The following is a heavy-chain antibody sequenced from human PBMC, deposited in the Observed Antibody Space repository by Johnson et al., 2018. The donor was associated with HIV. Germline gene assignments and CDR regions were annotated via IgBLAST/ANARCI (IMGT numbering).Heavy chain of an antibody. Sequence: VQLVESGGGVVRPGGSLRLSCAASGFTFDDYGMSWVRQAPGKGLEWVSGINWNGGSTGYGDYVKGRFTISRDNAKNSLYLQMNSLRAEDTAVYYCARDRKWVGARSGDAFDIWGQGTMVTVSS. CDR1: GFTFDDYG. CDR3: ARDRKWVGARSGDAFDI. CDR2: INWNGGST. J-gene: IGHJ3*02. D-gene: IGHD2-15*01. V-gene: IGHV3-20*04.